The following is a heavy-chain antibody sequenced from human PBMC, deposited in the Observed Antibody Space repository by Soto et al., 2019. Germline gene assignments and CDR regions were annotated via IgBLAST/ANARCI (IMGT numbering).Heavy chain of an antibody. J-gene: IGHJ4*02. Sequence: ASVKVSCKASGGTFSSYAISWVRQAPGQGLEWMGGIIPIFGTANYAQKFQGRVTITADESTSTAYMELSSLRSEDTAVYYCARDRHNPGQQLVRRRRSYFDYWGQGTLVTVSS. CDR3: ARDRHNPGQQLVRRRRSYFDY. CDR1: GGTFSSYA. V-gene: IGHV1-69*13. CDR2: IIPIFGTA. D-gene: IGHD6-13*01.